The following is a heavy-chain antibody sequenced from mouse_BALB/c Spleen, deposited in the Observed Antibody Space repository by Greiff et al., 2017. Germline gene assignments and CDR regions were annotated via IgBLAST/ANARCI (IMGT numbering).Heavy chain of an antibody. D-gene: IGHD1-1*01. CDR3: ARGLLRSFDY. CDR2: IDPANGNT. Sequence: EVMLVESGAELVKPGASVKLSCTASGFNIKDTYMHWVKQRPEQGLEWIGRIDPANGNTKYDPKFQGKATITADTSSNTAYLQLSSLTSEDTAVYYCARGLLRSFDYWGQGTTLTVSS. J-gene: IGHJ2*01. CDR1: GFNIKDTY. V-gene: IGHV14-3*02.